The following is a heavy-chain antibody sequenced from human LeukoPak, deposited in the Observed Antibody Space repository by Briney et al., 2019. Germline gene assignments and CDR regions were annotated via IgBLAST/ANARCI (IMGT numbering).Heavy chain of an antibody. CDR2: IYYSGST. D-gene: IGHD2-15*01. CDR1: GGSIFSYY. Sequence: SETLSLTCTVSGGSIFSYYWSWIRQPPGKGLEWMGYIYYSGSTNYNPSLESRVRISVDMSKSQVSLNLSSVTSADTAVYYCARQCTAGSCNGFDIWGQGTMVTVSS. J-gene: IGHJ3*02. CDR3: ARQCTAGSCNGFDI. V-gene: IGHV4-59*08.